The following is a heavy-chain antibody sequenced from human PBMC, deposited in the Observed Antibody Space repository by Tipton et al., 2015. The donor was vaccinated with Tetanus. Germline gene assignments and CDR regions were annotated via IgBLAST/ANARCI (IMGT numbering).Heavy chain of an antibody. V-gene: IGHV3-23*01. D-gene: IGHD1-1*01. CDR2: ISGLGRTT. J-gene: IGHJ4*02. Sequence: GSLRLSYTASGFTFDKYAMNWVRQAPGKGLEWVSGISGLGRTTDYADSVKGRFTVSRDNSKNTVFLQMNSLRAEDTAVYYCARANNEFPKKGPFDSWGQGSLVIVSS. CDR3: ARANNEFPKKGPFDS. CDR1: GFTFDKYA.